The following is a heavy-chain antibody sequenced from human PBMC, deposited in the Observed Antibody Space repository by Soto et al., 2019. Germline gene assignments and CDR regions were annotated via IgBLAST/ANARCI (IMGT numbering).Heavy chain of an antibody. CDR2: IYPGDSDT. CDR1: GYSFTSYW. Sequence: GESLKISCKGSGYSFTSYWIGWVRQMPGKGLEWMGIIYPGDSDTRYSPSFQGQVTISADKSISTAYLQWSSPKASDTAMYYCASPRRDIWTGYSAFDIWGPGTMVTVSS. V-gene: IGHV5-51*01. D-gene: IGHD3-9*01. J-gene: IGHJ3*02. CDR3: ASPRRDIWTGYSAFDI.